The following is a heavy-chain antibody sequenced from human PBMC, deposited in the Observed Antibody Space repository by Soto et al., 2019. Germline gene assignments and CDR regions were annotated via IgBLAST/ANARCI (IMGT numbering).Heavy chain of an antibody. CDR2: IYSGGST. CDR3: ARDPWAADY. D-gene: IGHD3-16*01. Sequence: EVQLVESGGGLVQPGGSLRLSCAASGFTVSTKYMSWVRQAPGKGLEWVSVIYSGGSTFYADSVRGRFTISRDNSKNTVNLQITSLSAEDTAVYYCARDPWAADYWGQGTLVTVSS. V-gene: IGHV3-66*01. J-gene: IGHJ4*02. CDR1: GFTVSTKY.